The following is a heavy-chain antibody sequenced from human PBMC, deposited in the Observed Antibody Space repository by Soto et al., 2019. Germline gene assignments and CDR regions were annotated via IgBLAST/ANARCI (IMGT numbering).Heavy chain of an antibody. V-gene: IGHV3-23*01. CDR3: AKDPHRYSGSYWFDP. Sequence: EVQLLESGGGLVQPGGSLRLCCAASGFTFSSYAMSWVRQAPGKGLEWVSAISGSGGSTYYADSVKGRFTISRDNSKNTLYLQMNSLRAEDTAVYYCAKDPHRYSGSYWFDPWGQGTLVTVSS. CDR1: GFTFSSYA. CDR2: ISGSGGST. J-gene: IGHJ5*02. D-gene: IGHD1-26*01.